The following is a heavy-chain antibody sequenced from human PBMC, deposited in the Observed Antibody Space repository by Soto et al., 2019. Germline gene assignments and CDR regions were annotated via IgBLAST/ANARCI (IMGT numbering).Heavy chain of an antibody. CDR2: IDPSDSFI. V-gene: IGHV5-10-1*01. J-gene: IGHJ3*02. D-gene: IGHD2-15*01. CDR3: ARQGAFDSLPDAFDI. Sequence: GESLKISCEGSGYRFTSHWITWVRQMPGKGLEWMGRIDPSDSFITYSPSFQGHVTISADKSTNTAYLQWSSLKASDAAMYYCARQGAFDSLPDAFDIWGQGTMVTVSS. CDR1: GYRFTSHW.